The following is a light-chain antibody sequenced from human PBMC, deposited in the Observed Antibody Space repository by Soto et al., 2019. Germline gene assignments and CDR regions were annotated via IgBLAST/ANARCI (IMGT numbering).Light chain of an antibody. Sequence: QSALTQPASVSGSPGQAITISCTGTSSDVGGYNYVSWYQQHPGKAPKLMIYDVSLRPSGISNRFSGSKSGNTASLTISGLQAEDEADYYCSSYTSTSTLVFGTGTKVPVL. CDR3: SSYTSTSTLV. J-gene: IGLJ1*01. CDR2: DVS. CDR1: SSDVGGYNY. V-gene: IGLV2-14*01.